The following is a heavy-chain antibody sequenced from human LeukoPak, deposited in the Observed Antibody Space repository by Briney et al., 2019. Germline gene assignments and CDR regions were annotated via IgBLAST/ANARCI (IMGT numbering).Heavy chain of an antibody. V-gene: IGHV1-18*01. Sequence: ASVKVSCKASGYTFTSYGISWVRQAPGQGLEWMGWISAYNGNTNYAQKLKGRVTMTTDTSTSTAYMELRSLRSDDTAVYYCARDFSSSWYPPPFYYYYGMDVWGQGTTVTVSS. D-gene: IGHD6-13*01. CDR3: ARDFSSSWYPPPFYYYYGMDV. J-gene: IGHJ6*02. CDR2: ISAYNGNT. CDR1: GYTFTSYG.